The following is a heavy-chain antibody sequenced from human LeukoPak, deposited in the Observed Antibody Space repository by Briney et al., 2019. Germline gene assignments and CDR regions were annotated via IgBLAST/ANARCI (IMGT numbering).Heavy chain of an antibody. Sequence: SETLSLTCAVYGGSFSGYYWSWIRQPPGKGLEWIGYIYHSGSTYYNPSLKSRVTISVDRSKNQFSLKLSSVTAADTAVYYCARGLTVTTYYYYYGMDVWGQGTTVTVSS. CDR2: IYHSGST. CDR3: ARGLTVTTYYYYYGMDV. J-gene: IGHJ6*02. D-gene: IGHD4-4*01. CDR1: GGSFSGYY. V-gene: IGHV4-34*01.